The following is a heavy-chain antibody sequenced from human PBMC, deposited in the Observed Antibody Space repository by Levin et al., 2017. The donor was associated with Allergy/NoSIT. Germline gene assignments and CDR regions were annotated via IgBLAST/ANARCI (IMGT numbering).Heavy chain of an antibody. J-gene: IGHJ6*02. V-gene: IGHV3-33*01. CDR2: IWYDGSNK. Sequence: SCAASGFTFSSYGMHWVRQAPGKGLEWVAVIWYDGSNKYYADSVKGRFTISRDNSKNTLYLQMNSLRAEDTAVYYCARDCSGGSCYAYGMDGWGQGTTVTVSS. CDR1: GFTFSSYG. D-gene: IGHD2-15*01. CDR3: ARDCSGGSCYAYGMDG.